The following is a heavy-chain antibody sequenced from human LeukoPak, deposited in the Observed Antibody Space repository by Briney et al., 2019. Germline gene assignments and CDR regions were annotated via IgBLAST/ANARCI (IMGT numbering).Heavy chain of an antibody. Sequence: GGSLRLSCAASGFTFSSYRMNWVRQAPGKGLEWVSYISSSSSTIHYADSVKGRFTISRDNAKNSLYLQMNSLRAEDTAVYYCARGLPRKSIVVPAPYGMDVWGQGTTVTVSS. CDR2: ISSSSSTI. CDR1: GFTFSSYR. V-gene: IGHV3-48*04. CDR3: ARGLPRKSIVVPAPYGMDV. D-gene: IGHD6-19*01. J-gene: IGHJ6*02.